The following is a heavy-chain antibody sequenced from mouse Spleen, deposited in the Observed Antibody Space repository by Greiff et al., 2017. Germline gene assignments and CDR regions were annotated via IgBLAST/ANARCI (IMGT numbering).Heavy chain of an antibody. V-gene: IGHV2-9*02. D-gene: IGHD2-4*01. CDR1: GFSLISYG. Sequence: VKLLESGPGLVAPSQSLSITCTVSGFSLISYGVHWVRQPPGKGLEWLGLIWAGGSTNYNSALMSRLTITKDDSKSQVFLRMTSLQTDDTAIYYCARVPHDSDEWASAYWGQGTLVTVSA. CDR3: ARVPHDSDEWASAY. J-gene: IGHJ3*01. CDR2: IWAGGST.